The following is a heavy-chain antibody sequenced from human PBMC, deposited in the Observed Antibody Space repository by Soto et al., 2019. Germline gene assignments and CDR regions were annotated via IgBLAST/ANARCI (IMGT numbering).Heavy chain of an antibody. Sequence: PSEPRSRTWAVYGGSFSCYYCYWIRQPAGKGLEWMGEINHSGSTNYNPSLKSRVTISVDTSKNQFPLKVSSVTAADTAVYYCARGSPIVLVPAALAPAPLRRGMDVWGQGTTVTVSS. D-gene: IGHD2-2*01. CDR2: INHSGST. CDR1: GGSFSCYY. CDR3: ARGSPIVLVPAALAPAPLRRGMDV. V-gene: IGHV4-34*01. J-gene: IGHJ6*02.